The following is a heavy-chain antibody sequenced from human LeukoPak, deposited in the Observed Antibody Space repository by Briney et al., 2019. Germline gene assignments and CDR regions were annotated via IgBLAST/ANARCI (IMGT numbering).Heavy chain of an antibody. CDR3: ARGRGGSSYGDYYYFMDV. V-gene: IGHV1-18*04. D-gene: IGHD3/OR15-3a*01. J-gene: IGHJ6*02. CDR1: GFSFSSYG. CDR2: INAFDGNA. Sequence: ASVKVSCKASGFSFSSYGVNWVRQAPGQRLEWMGGINAFDGNAKYAKKFQGRVTMTIEKSTATAYMELRSLRHDDTAVYYCARGRGGSSYGDYYYFMDVWAQGTTVIVSS.